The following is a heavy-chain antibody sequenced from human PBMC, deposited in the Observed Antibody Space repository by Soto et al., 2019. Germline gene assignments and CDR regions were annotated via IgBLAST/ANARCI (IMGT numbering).Heavy chain of an antibody. V-gene: IGHV4-59*01. J-gene: IGHJ4*02. Sequence: QVQLQESGPGLVKPSETLSLNCTVSGGSISSYYWSWIRQPPGKGLEWIGYIYYSGSTNYNPSLKSRVTISVDTSKNQFSLKLSSVTAADTAVYYCARGRGYGSGSYDYWGQGTLVTVSS. CDR1: GGSISSYY. CDR2: IYYSGST. D-gene: IGHD3-10*01. CDR3: ARGRGYGSGSYDY.